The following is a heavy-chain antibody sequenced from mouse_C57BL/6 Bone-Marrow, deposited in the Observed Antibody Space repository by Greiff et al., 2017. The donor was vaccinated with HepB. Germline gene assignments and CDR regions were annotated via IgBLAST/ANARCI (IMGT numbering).Heavy chain of an antibody. Sequence: EVKLMESGPGLVKPSQSLSLTCSVTGYSITSGYYWNWIRQFPGNKLEWMGYISYDGSNNYNPSLKNRISITRDTSKNQFFLKLNSVTTEDTATYYCARDLNYYGSSNWYFDVWGTGTTVTVSS. V-gene: IGHV3-6*01. CDR1: GYSITSGYY. D-gene: IGHD1-1*01. J-gene: IGHJ1*03. CDR2: ISYDGSN. CDR3: ARDLNYYGSSNWYFDV.